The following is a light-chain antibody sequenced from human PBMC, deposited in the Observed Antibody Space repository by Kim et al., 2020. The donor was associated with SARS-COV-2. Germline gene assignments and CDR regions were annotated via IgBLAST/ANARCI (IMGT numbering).Light chain of an antibody. V-gene: IGKV3-15*01. Sequence: SVSPGERATLSCRDSQSVSSSLAWYQQKPGQTPRLLIYDESTRATGIPARFSGSGSGTEFTLTISSLQSEDFALYYCQQYSDWPTFGQGTKVDIK. CDR3: QQYSDWPT. CDR2: DES. CDR1: QSVSSS. J-gene: IGKJ1*01.